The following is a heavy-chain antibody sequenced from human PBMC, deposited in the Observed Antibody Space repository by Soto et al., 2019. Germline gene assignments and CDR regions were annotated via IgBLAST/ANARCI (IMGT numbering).Heavy chain of an antibody. CDR2: IDTSGHST. J-gene: IGHJ4*02. CDR1: GFVFTNFW. CDR3: AKDSWYFDL. D-gene: IGHD6-13*01. V-gene: IGHV3-74*01. Sequence: GGSLRLSCEASGFVFTNFWMHWVRHAPGKGLVWVARIDTSGHSTNYAESVKGRFTISRDNAKNTVSLQMNSLRVEDTGVYYCAKDSWYFDLWSQGSQVTVSS.